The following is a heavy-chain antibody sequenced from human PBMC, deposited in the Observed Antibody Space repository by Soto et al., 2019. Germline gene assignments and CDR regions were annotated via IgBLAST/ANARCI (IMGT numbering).Heavy chain of an antibody. CDR1: GFTFSSYA. V-gene: IGHV3-23*01. CDR2: ISGSGGST. D-gene: IGHD2-8*01. Sequence: GESLKISCAASGFTFSSYAMSWVRQAPGKGLEWVSAISGSGGSTYYADSVKGRFTISRDNSKNTLYLQMNSLRAEDTAVYYCAKDSMVYAPYFDYWGQGTLVTVSS. J-gene: IGHJ4*02. CDR3: AKDSMVYAPYFDY.